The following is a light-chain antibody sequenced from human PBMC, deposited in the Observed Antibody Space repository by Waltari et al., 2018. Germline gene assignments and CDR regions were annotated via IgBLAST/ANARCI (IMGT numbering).Light chain of an antibody. Sequence: SYELTQPSSVSVSPGQTARITCSGDILAKKYGRWLQQKPGQAPVLVIYKDNERPPGIPERFSGSSSGTAVSLTISGAQDEDEADYYFYSVADNIMVFGEGTKLTVL. V-gene: IGLV3-27*01. CDR3: YSVADNIMV. CDR1: ILAKKY. J-gene: IGLJ2*01. CDR2: KDN.